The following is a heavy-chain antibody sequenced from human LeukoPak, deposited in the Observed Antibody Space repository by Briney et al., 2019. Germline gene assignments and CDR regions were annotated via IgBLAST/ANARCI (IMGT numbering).Heavy chain of an antibody. D-gene: IGHD2-15*01. CDR2: IYSGGST. CDR1: GFNVSSNY. CDR3: ARHNTGYSDCSGGYYFDY. J-gene: IGHJ4*02. V-gene: IGHV3-66*04. Sequence: GGSLRLSCAASGFNVSSNYMSWVRQAPGKGLEWVSVIYSGGSTYYADSVKGRFTISRDNSKNTLYLQMNSLRAEDTAVYYCARHNTGYSDCSGGYYFDYWGQGTLVTVSS.